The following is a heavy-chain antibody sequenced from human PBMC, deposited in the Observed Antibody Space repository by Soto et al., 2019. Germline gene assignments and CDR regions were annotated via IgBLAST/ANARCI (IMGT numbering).Heavy chain of an antibody. CDR2: ISRDGTNK. D-gene: IGHD3-10*01. CDR3: ARSRSGAVADSFDF. Sequence: QVQVVESGGGVVQPGRSLRISCAASGFTFSRYAIHWVRQAPGKGLEWVAVISRDGTNKYYVDSVKGRFTISRDNSRNTLYLQMNSLRHEDAAVYYCARSRSGAVADSFDFWGQGTLVNVSS. J-gene: IGHJ4*02. V-gene: IGHV3-30*04. CDR1: GFTFSRYA.